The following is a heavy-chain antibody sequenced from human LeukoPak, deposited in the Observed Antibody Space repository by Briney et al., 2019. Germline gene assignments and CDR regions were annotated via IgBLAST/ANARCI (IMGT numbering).Heavy chain of an antibody. CDR3: AKSYHTTYYYFDY. CDR1: GFTVSSNY. Sequence: GGSLRLSCAGSGFTVSSNYMSWVRQAPGKGLEWVSVIYSGGSTYYADSVKGRFTISRDNSKNTLYLLMNSLRAEDTAVYYCAKSYHTTYYYFDYWGQGTLVTVSS. CDR2: IYSGGST. J-gene: IGHJ4*02. V-gene: IGHV3-66*01. D-gene: IGHD1-14*01.